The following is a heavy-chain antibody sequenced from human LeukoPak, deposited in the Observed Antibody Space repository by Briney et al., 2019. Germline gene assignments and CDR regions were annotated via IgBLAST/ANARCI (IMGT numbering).Heavy chain of an antibody. CDR2: IYTSGST. CDR1: GGSISSGSYY. J-gene: IGHJ6*03. Sequence: SSETLSLTCTVSGGSISSGSYYWSWIRQPAGKGLEWIGRIYTSGSTNYNPSLKSRVTISVDTSKNQFSLKLSSVTAADTAVYYCARGGSQPIAAAGTSTKSHLYYYYYYMDVWGKGTTVTISS. D-gene: IGHD6-13*01. V-gene: IGHV4-61*02. CDR3: ARGGSQPIAAAGTSTKSHLYYYYYYMDV.